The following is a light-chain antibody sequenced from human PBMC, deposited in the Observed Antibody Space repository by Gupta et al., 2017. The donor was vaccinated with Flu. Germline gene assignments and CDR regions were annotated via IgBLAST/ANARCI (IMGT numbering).Light chain of an antibody. V-gene: IGKV3-11*01. Sequence: PATLSVSPGERATLSCRASQSVSSYLAWYQQKPGQAPRLLIYDASNRATGIPARFSGSGSGTDFTLTISSLEPEDFAVYYCQQRSNWRLTFGGGTKVEIK. J-gene: IGKJ4*01. CDR2: DAS. CDR3: QQRSNWRLT. CDR1: QSVSSY.